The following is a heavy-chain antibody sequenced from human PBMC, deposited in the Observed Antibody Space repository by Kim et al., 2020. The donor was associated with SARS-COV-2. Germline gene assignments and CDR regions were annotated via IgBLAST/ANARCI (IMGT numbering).Heavy chain of an antibody. J-gene: IGHJ4*01. CDR1: GFTFSSYA. V-gene: IGHV3-30*04. Sequence: GGSLRLSCAASGFTFSSYAMHWVRQAPGKGLEWVAVISYDGSNKYYADSVKGRFTISRDNSKNTLYLQMNSLRAEDTAVYYCARGNLWFGELTHFNFDY. CDR3: ARGNLWFGELTHFNFDY. D-gene: IGHD3-10*01. CDR2: ISYDGSNK.